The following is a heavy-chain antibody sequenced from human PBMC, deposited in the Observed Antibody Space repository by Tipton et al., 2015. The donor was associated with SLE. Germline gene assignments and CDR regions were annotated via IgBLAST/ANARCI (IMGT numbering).Heavy chain of an antibody. CDR2: IYTSGST. J-gene: IGHJ4*02. CDR1: GGSISSGSYY. Sequence: TLSLTCTVSGGSISSGSYYWSWIRQPAGTGLEWIGHIYTSGSTNYNPSLKSRVTISIDTSKNQFSLKLSSVTAADTAVYYCARGVVQGVPFDYWGQGTLVTVSS. CDR3: ARGVVQGVPFDY. D-gene: IGHD3-10*01. V-gene: IGHV4-61*09.